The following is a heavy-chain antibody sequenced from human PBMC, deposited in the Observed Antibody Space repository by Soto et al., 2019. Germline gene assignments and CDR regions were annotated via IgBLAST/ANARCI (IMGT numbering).Heavy chain of an antibody. V-gene: IGHV1-69*13. CDR2: IIPIFGTA. J-gene: IGHJ4*02. CDR1: GGTFISYA. D-gene: IGHD3-22*01. Sequence: SVKVSCKASGGTFISYAISWVRQAPGQGLEWMGGIIPIFGTANYAQKFQGRVTITADESTSTAYMELSSLRSEDTAVYYCARDSSRDSSGYYYYWGQGTLVTVSS. CDR3: ARDSSRDSSGYYYY.